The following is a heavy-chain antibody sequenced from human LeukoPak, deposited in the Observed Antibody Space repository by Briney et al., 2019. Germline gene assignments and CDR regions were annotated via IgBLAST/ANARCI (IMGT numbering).Heavy chain of an antibody. CDR1: GYTFTSYD. D-gene: IGHD3-16*02. CDR2: MNPNSGNT. Sequence: ASVKVSCKASGYTFTSYDINWVRQATGQGLEWMGWMNPNSGNTGYAQKFQGRVTMTRNTSISTAYMELSSLRSEDTAVYYCARAGYDYVRGSYRYGDYYFDYWGQGTLVTVS. V-gene: IGHV1-8*01. CDR3: ARAGYDYVRGSYRYGDYYFDY. J-gene: IGHJ4*02.